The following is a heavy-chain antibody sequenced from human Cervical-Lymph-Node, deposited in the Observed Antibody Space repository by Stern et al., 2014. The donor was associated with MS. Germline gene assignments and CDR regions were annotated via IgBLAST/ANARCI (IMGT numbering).Heavy chain of an antibody. CDR2: IDWDDEK. Sequence: QVTLKESGPALVKPTQTLTLTCTFSGFSLSSHGMCVSWIRQSPGKALEWLARIDWDDEKYYSTSLKTRLTISKDTSRNHVVLTVGNMDPVDSATHYCAHGSTSCYWADSWGQGTLVTVSS. CDR1: GFSLSSHGMC. V-gene: IGHV2-70*15. CDR3: AHGSTSCYWADS. D-gene: IGHD2-2*01. J-gene: IGHJ4*02.